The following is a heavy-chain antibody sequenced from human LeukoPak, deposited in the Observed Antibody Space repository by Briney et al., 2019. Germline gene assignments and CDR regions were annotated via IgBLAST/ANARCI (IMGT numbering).Heavy chain of an antibody. Sequence: TGGSLRLSCAASGFTFSSYGMHWVRQAPGKGLEWVAVISYDGSNKYYADSVKGRFTISRDNSKNTLYLQMNSLRAGDTAVYYCAEQQLLPSWGQGTLVTVSS. J-gene: IGHJ5*02. CDR2: ISYDGSNK. CDR3: AEQQLLPS. CDR1: GFTFSSYG. V-gene: IGHV3-30*18. D-gene: IGHD6-13*01.